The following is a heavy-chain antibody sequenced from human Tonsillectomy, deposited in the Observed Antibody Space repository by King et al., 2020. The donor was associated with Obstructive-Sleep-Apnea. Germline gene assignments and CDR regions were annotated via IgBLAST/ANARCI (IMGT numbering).Heavy chain of an antibody. CDR1: GGSISSSSYL. J-gene: IGHJ5*02. CDR2: IYYSGTT. D-gene: IGHD4-11*01. V-gene: IGHV4-39*01. Sequence: QLQESGPGLVKPSETLSLTCTVSGGSISSSSYLWGWIRQPPGKGLEWIGSIYYSGTTYYRTSLKSRVIISVDTSKNQFSLRLSSLTAADTAVYYCARQARLAGKFLDAWGQGNLVTVSS. CDR3: ARQARLAGKFLDA.